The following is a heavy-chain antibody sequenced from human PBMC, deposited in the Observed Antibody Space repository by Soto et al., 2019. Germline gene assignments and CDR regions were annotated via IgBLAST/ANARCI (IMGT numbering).Heavy chain of an antibody. V-gene: IGHV4-34*01. CDR3: ARRGYYYDSSGYPSVWY. D-gene: IGHD3-22*01. CDR2: INHSGRT. Sequence: PSETLSLTCAVYGGSFSGYSWTWIRQPPGTGLEWIGEINHSGRTNYNPSLKSRVNISVDTSKNQFSLKLSSVTAADTAVYYCARRGYYYDSSGYPSVWYWGQGTLVTVSA. CDR1: GGSFSGYS. J-gene: IGHJ4*02.